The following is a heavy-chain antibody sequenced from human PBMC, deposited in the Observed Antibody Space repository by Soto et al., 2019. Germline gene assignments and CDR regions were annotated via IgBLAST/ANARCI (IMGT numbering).Heavy chain of an antibody. Sequence: PSETLSLTCAVYGGSFSGYYWSWIRQPPGKGLGWIGEINHSGSTNYNPSLKSRVTISVDTSKNQFSLTLSSVTAADTAVYYCASAPWIQLWAPFDPWGQGTLVTVSS. V-gene: IGHV4-34*01. CDR2: INHSGST. J-gene: IGHJ5*02. CDR1: GGSFSGYY. CDR3: ASAPWIQLWAPFDP. D-gene: IGHD5-18*01.